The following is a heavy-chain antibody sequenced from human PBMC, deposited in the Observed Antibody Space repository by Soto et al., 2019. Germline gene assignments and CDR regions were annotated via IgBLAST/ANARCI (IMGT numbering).Heavy chain of an antibody. CDR1: GVTFSSFA. D-gene: IGHD2-2*01. CDR2: ISGSGIST. Sequence: GSLRLSCAASGVTFSSFAMSWVRQAPGKGLEWVSAISGSGISTYYADSVKGQFTISRDNSKNTLYLQMNSLRAEDTAVYYCARNCSSTSCINYWGQGTLVTVSS. V-gene: IGHV3-23*01. CDR3: ARNCSSTSCINY. J-gene: IGHJ4*02.